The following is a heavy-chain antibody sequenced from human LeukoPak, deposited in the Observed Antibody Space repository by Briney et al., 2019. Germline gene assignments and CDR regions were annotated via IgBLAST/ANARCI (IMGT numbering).Heavy chain of an antibody. CDR1: GFTFDDYA. CDR2: ISWNSGSI. D-gene: IGHD6-13*01. V-gene: IGHV3-9*01. Sequence: GGSLRLSCAASGFTFDDYAMHWVRQAPGKGLEWVSGISWNSGSIGYADSVKGRFTISRDNAKNSLYLQMNSLRAEDTALYYCAKDIAEEQLGQFDYWGQGTLVTVSS. CDR3: AKDIAEEQLGQFDY. J-gene: IGHJ4*02.